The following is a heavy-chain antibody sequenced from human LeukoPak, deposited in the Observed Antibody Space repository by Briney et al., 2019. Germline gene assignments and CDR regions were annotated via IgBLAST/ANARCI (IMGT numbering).Heavy chain of an antibody. V-gene: IGHV4-38-2*02. CDR3: ARAPAGGVDY. J-gene: IGHJ4*02. Sequence: TPSETLSLTCSVSGYSISSGYYWGWIRQPPGKGLEWIGSFYHTGSTYYNPSLKSRVTISVDTSKNQFSLKLSSVTAADTAVYYCARAPAGGVDYWGQGTLVTVSS. CDR2: FYHTGST. CDR1: GYSISSGYY.